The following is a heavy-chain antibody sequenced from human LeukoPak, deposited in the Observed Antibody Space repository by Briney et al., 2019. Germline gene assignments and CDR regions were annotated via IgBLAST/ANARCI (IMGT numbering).Heavy chain of an antibody. Sequence: SQTLSLTCAISGDSVSSNSAAWNWIRQSPSRGLEWLGRTYYRSKWYNDYAVSVKSRITINPDTSKNQFSLQLNSVTPEDTAVYYCAGDRYCSSTSCKYYFDYWGQGTLVTVSS. CDR2: TYYRSKWYN. J-gene: IGHJ4*02. CDR1: GDSVSSNSAA. CDR3: AGDRYCSSTSCKYYFDY. V-gene: IGHV6-1*01. D-gene: IGHD2-2*01.